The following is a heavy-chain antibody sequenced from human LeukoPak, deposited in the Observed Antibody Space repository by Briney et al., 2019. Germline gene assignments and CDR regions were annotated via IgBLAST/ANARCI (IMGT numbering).Heavy chain of an antibody. V-gene: IGHV7-4-1*02. D-gene: IGHD3-16*01. CDR2: INTNTGNP. CDR1: GYTFTIYA. CDR3: ARDQPLYDYVWGSYPDAFDI. Sequence: ASVKVSCKASGYTFTIYAMNWVRQAPGQGLEWMGWINTNTGNPTYAQGFTGRFVFSLGTSVSTAYLQISSLKAEDTAVYYCARDQPLYDYVWGSYPDAFDIWGQGTMVTVSS. J-gene: IGHJ3*02.